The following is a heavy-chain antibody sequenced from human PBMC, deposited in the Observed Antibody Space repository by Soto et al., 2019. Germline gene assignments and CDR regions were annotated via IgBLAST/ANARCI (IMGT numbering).Heavy chain of an antibody. Sequence: QVQLVQSGAEVKKPGSSVKVSCEASGGTFSSYRINWVRQAPGQGLEWVGGIVPIYRTADYAQKFQGRVTITADESARTAYMELRSLKSQDTAVYYCARDSGAKLSSSWGQGTLVTVSS. D-gene: IGHD6-13*01. CDR1: GGTFSSYR. CDR3: ARDSGAKLSSS. J-gene: IGHJ4*02. V-gene: IGHV1-69*01. CDR2: IVPIYRTA.